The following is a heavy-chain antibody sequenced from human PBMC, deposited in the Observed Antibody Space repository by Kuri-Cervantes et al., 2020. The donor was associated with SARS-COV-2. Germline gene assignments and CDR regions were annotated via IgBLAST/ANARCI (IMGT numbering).Heavy chain of an antibody. D-gene: IGHD5-12*01. CDR3: ARLIGYSGYDYSFGYFDY. J-gene: IGHJ4*02. Sequence: ESLKISCIVSGGSVSSGSHYWSWIRQPPGKGLEWIGEINHSGSTNYNPSLKSRVTISVDTSKNQFSLKLSSVTAADTAVYYCARLIGYSGYDYSFGYFDYWGQGTLVTVSS. CDR2: INHSGST. CDR1: GGSVSSGSHY. V-gene: IGHV4-39*07.